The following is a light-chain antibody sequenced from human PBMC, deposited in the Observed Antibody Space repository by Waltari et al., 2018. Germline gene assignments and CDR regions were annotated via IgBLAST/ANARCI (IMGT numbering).Light chain of an antibody. V-gene: IGKV1-39*01. J-gene: IGKJ4*01. CDR2: ASS. Sequence: DIQMTQSPSSLSASIGDRVTLTRRASQTISSYLNWYQQKPGKAPKVLLYASSTLRSGVPSRFRGSRSGTDFTLTISSLQPEDFATYYCQQSYSTPLTVGGGTKVEI. CDR1: QTISSY. CDR3: QQSYSTPLT.